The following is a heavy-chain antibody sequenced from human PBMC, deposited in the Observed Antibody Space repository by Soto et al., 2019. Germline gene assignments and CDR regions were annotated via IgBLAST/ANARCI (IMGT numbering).Heavy chain of an antibody. D-gene: IGHD3-3*01. Sequence: ASVKVSCKASGYTFTSYGISWVRQAPGQGLEWMGWISAYNGNTNYAQKLQGRVTMTTGTSTSTAYMELRSLRSDDTAVYYCARDRLDDFWSGYYPYYYGMDVWGQGTTVTVSS. CDR3: ARDRLDDFWSGYYPYYYGMDV. CDR1: GYTFTSYG. J-gene: IGHJ6*02. V-gene: IGHV1-18*04. CDR2: ISAYNGNT.